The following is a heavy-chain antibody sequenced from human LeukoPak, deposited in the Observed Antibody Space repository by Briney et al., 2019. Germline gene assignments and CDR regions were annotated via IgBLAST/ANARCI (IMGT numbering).Heavy chain of an antibody. D-gene: IGHD6-19*01. J-gene: IGHJ4*02. V-gene: IGHV4-59*08. CDR3: ARLASSGWSHCDY. CDR2: IYYSGST. CDR1: GGSISGYY. Sequence: SETLSLTCTVSGGSISGYYWSWIRQPPGKGPEWIGYIYYSGSTNYNPSLKSRVTISVDTSKTPFSLKMNSVTAADTAVYYCARLASSGWSHCDYWGQGTLVTVSS.